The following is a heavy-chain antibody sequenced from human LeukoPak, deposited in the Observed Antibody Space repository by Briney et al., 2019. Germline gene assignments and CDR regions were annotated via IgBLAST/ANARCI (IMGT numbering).Heavy chain of an antibody. CDR3: AKDGSWNSPDY. D-gene: IGHD1-7*01. CDR1: GFTFSSYG. V-gene: IGHV3-30*18. J-gene: IGHJ4*02. Sequence: PGGSLRLSCAASGFTFSSYGMHWVRQAPGKGLEWVAVISYDGSNKYYADSVKGRFTISRDNSKNTLYLQMNSLRAEDTAVYYCAKDGSWNSPDYWGQGTLVTVSS. CDR2: ISYDGSNK.